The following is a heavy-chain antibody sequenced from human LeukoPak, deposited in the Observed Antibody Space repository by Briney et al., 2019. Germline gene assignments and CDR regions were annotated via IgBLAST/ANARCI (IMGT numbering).Heavy chain of an antibody. CDR2: ISSSGSTI. Sequence: PGGSLRLPCVGSGFTFSSYEMNWVRQAPGKGLEWVSYISSSGSTIYYADSVKGRFTISRDNAKNSLYLQMNSLRAEDTAVYYCARAGGGSYSPALSWYFQHWGQGTLVTVSS. CDR3: ARAGGGSYSPALSWYFQH. CDR1: GFTFSSYE. V-gene: IGHV3-48*03. J-gene: IGHJ1*01. D-gene: IGHD1-26*01.